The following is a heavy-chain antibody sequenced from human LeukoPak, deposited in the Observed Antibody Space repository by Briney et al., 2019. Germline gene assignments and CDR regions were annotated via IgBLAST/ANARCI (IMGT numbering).Heavy chain of an antibody. V-gene: IGHV3-30*02. J-gene: IGHJ6*03. CDR1: GFTFSSYG. D-gene: IGHD2-21*02. CDR2: IRYDGSNK. CDR3: ARVANIAYCGGDCYPEFGEHMDV. Sequence: PGGSLRLSCAASGFTFSSYGMHWVRQAPGKGLEWVAFIRYDGSNKYYADSVKGRFTISRDNAKNSLYLQMNSLRAEDTAVYYCARVANIAYCGGDCYPEFGEHMDVWGKGTTVTVSS.